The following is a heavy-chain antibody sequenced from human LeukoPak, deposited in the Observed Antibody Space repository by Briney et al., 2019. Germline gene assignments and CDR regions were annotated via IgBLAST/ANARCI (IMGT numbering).Heavy chain of an antibody. D-gene: IGHD6-19*01. V-gene: IGHV3-30*04. CDR3: ARDWGSSGWYNWFDP. CDR2: ISYDGSNK. Sequence: GGSLRLSCAASGFTFSSYAMHWVRQAPGKGLEWVAVISYDGSNKYYGDSVKGRLTISRDNSENTLYLQMNSLRVEDTAVYYWARDWGSSGWYNWFDPWGQGTLVTVSS. CDR1: GFTFSSYA. J-gene: IGHJ5*02.